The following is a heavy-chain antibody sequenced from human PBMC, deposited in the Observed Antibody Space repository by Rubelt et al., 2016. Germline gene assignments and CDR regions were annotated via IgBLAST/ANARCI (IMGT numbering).Heavy chain of an antibody. J-gene: IGHJ4*02. CDR3: ASASRVVDY. CDR2: INQDGSEK. V-gene: IGHV3-7*03. Sequence: GLEWVANINQDGSEKNYVGSVEGRFTISRDNAKNSLYLQMHSLRAEDTAVYYCASASRVVDYWGPGTLVTVSS. D-gene: IGHD6-6*01.